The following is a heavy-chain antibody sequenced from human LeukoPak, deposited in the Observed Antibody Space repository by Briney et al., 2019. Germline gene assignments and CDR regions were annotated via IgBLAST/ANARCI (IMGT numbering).Heavy chain of an antibody. CDR3: ARDRPYYFGSGSYYDGFDS. CDR1: GGSISSYY. CDR2: IYHSGST. V-gene: IGHV4-59*01. Sequence: SETLSLTCTVSGGSISSYYWSWIRQPPGKGLEWIAYIYHSGSTNYSPSLKSRVTISLDTSKNQFSLNLSSVTAADTAVYYCARDRPYYFGSGSYYDGFDSWGQGTLVTVSP. D-gene: IGHD3-10*01. J-gene: IGHJ4*02.